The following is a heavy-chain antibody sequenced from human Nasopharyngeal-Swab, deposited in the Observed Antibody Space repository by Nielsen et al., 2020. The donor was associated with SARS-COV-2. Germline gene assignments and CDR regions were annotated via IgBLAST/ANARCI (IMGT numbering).Heavy chain of an antibody. CDR3: ARDRLRYGSGSFGYFQH. D-gene: IGHD3-10*01. Sequence: GESLKISCAASGFTFSDYWMHWVRQAPGKGLEWVSAISGSGGSTYYADSVKGRFTISRDNSKNTLYLQMNSLRAEDTAVYYCARDRLRYGSGSFGYFQHWGQGTLVTVSS. CDR1: GFTFSDYW. J-gene: IGHJ1*01. V-gene: IGHV3-23*01. CDR2: ISGSGGST.